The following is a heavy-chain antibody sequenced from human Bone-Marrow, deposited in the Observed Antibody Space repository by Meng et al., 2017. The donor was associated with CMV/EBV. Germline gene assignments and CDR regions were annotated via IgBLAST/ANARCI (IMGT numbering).Heavy chain of an antibody. CDR3: ARASSGSAKWSADY. CDR1: GFTVSSNY. Sequence: GGSLRLSCAASGFTVSSNYMSWVRQAPGKGLEWVSVIYSGGSTYYADSVKGRFTISRDNSKNTLYLQMNSLRAEDTAVYYCARASSGSAKWSADYWGQGTLVTVSS. CDR2: IYSGGST. V-gene: IGHV3-66*02. J-gene: IGHJ4*02. D-gene: IGHD1-26*01.